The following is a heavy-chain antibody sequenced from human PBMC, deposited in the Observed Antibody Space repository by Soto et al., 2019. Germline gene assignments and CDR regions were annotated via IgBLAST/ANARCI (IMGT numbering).Heavy chain of an antibody. CDR2: IRSKANSYAT. D-gene: IGHD2-15*01. CDR3: TRPPYCSGGSCYGDY. V-gene: IGHV3-73*02. J-gene: IGHJ4*02. Sequence: EVQLVESGGGLVQPGGSLKLSCAASGFTFSGSAMHWVRQASGKGLEWVGRIRSKANSYATAYAASVKGSLTISRDDPKNTAYLQMNSLKAEDTAVYYCTRPPYCSGGSCYGDYWGQGTLVTVSS. CDR1: GFTFSGSA.